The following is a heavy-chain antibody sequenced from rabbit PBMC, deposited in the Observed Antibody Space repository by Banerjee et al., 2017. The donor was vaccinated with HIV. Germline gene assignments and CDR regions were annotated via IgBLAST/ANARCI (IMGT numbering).Heavy chain of an antibody. J-gene: IGHJ2*01. CDR1: GFSFNNNYY. CDR3: ARDPYAGYAGYGYNAFDP. CDR2: IYTGSSGTT. D-gene: IGHD7-1*01. V-gene: IGHV1S40*01. Sequence: QSLEESGGDLVKPGASLTLTCTASGFSFNNNYYMCWVRQAPGKGLEWIACIYTGSSGTTYYASWAKGRFTISKTSSTTVTLQMTSLTAADTATYFCARDPYAGYAGYGYNAFDPWGQGTLVTVS.